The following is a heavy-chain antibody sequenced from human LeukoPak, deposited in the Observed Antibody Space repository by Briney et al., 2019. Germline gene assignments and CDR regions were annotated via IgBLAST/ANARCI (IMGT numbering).Heavy chain of an antibody. CDR3: ARDLSRWERGYYFDY. CDR1: GFTFSSYS. D-gene: IGHD4-23*01. J-gene: IGHJ4*02. Sequence: GGSLRLSCAASGFTFSSYSMNWVRQAPGKGLEWVSSISSSSSYIYYADSVKGRFTISRDNAKNSLYLQMNSLRAEDTAVYYCARDLSRWERGYYFDYWGQGTLVTVSS. V-gene: IGHV3-21*01. CDR2: ISSSSSYI.